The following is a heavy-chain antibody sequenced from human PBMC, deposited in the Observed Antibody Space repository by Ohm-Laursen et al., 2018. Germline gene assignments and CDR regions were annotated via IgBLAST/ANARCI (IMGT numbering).Heavy chain of an antibody. V-gene: IGHV3-30*18. CDR1: GFTFSSYA. CDR2: ISKDGSNK. D-gene: IGHD4-17*01. J-gene: IGHJ4*02. Sequence: SLRLSCTASGFTFSSYAMSWVRQAPGKGLEWVAVISKDGSNKYSAESVKGRFTISRDNSKNTLYLQMNSLRAEDTAVYYCANSPMTTVTTSCWGQGTLVTVSS. CDR3: ANSPMTTVTTSC.